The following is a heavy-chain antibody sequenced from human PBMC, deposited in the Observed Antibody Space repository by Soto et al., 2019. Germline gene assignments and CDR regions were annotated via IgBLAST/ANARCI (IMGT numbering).Heavy chain of an antibody. V-gene: IGHV4-34*01. CDR2: INHSGST. J-gene: IGHJ3*02. Sequence: SETLSLTCAVYGGSFSGYYWSWIRQPPGKGLEWIGEINHSGSTNYNPSLKSRVTISVDTSKNQFSLKLSSVTAADTAVYYCARRPHSRNPLNGDCSSTSCYTGAFDIGGQGTMVTVSS. D-gene: IGHD2-2*02. CDR3: ARRPHSRNPLNGDCSSTSCYTGAFDI. CDR1: GGSFSGYY.